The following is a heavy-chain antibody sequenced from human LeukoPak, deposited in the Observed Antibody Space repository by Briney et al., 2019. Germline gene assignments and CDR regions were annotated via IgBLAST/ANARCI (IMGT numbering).Heavy chain of an antibody. CDR2: IYHSGST. D-gene: IGHD3-22*01. Sequence: PSVTLSLTCTVSGYSISSGYYWGWIRQPPGKGLEWIGSIYHSGSTYYNPSLKGRVTISVDTSKNQFSLKLSSVTAADTAVYCCARSDYYDSSLLDYWGQGTLVTVSS. CDR3: ARSDYYDSSLLDY. CDR1: GYSISSGYY. V-gene: IGHV4-38-2*02. J-gene: IGHJ4*02.